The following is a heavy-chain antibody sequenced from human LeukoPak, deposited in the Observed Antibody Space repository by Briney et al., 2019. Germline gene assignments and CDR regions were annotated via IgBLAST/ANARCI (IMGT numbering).Heavy chain of an antibody. CDR3: ARSIVPAARMDY. Sequence: GGSLRLSCAASGFTVSSNYMNWVRQAPGKGLEWVSVFYSNGGTYYADSVKGRFTISRDNSKNTLFLQMNSLRAEDTAVYYCARSIVPAARMDYWGQGTLVTVSS. V-gene: IGHV3-53*01. J-gene: IGHJ4*02. D-gene: IGHD2-2*01. CDR1: GFTVSSNY. CDR2: FYSNGGT.